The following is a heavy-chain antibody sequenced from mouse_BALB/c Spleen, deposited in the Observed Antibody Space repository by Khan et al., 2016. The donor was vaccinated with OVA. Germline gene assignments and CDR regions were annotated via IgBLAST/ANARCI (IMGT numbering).Heavy chain of an antibody. V-gene: IGHV9-3-1*01. J-gene: IGHJ4*01. D-gene: IGHD2-1*01. CDR3: ARPPYFSSTLDH. CDR2: INTSTGKP. CDR1: GYSFTNYG. Sequence: QIQLVQSGPELKKPGETVKISCKASGYSFTNYGMHWVKQSPGKALKWMGWINTSTGKPTYADDFKGRFALSLETSASTAYLQINTLTNDDTATYCWARPPYFSSTLDHWGQGTSVTVSS.